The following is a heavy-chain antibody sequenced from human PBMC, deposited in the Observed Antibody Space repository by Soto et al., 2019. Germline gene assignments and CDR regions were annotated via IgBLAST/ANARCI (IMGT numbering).Heavy chain of an antibody. Sequence: GGSLRLSCAASGFTFSSYGMHWVRQAPGKGLEWVAVIWYDGSNKYYADSVKGRFTISRDNSKNTLYLQMNSLRAEDTAVYYCAREDRLDSEYSGYEYGGDFDYWGQGTLVTVSS. CDR2: IWYDGSNK. CDR1: GFTFSSYG. J-gene: IGHJ4*02. D-gene: IGHD5-12*01. CDR3: AREDRLDSEYSGYEYGGDFDY. V-gene: IGHV3-33*01.